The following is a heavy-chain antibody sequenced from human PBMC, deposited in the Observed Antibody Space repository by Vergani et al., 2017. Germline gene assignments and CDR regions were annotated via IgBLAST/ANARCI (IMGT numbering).Heavy chain of an antibody. CDR1: GGSISSGSYY. V-gene: IGHV4-61*02. CDR2: IYTSGST. J-gene: IGHJ4*02. D-gene: IGHD1-26*01. CDR3: AREERSSGRSDY. Sequence: QVQLQESGPGLVKPSQTLSLTCTVSGGSISSGSYYWSWIRQPAGKGLEWIGRIYTSGSTNYNPSLKSRVTMSVDTSKNQFSLKLSYVTAADTAVYYCAREERSSGRSDYWGQGTLVTVSS.